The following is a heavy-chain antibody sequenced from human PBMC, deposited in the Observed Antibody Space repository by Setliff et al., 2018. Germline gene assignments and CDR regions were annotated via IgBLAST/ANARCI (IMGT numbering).Heavy chain of an antibody. CDR2: IYYSGST. J-gene: IGHJ3*02. V-gene: IGHV4-30-4*08. D-gene: IGHD3-10*01. CDR3: ARGVWFGELLQAFDI. Sequence: KSSETLSLTCTVSGGSISSGDYYWSWIRQPPGKGLEWIGYIYYSGSTYYNPSLKSRVTISVDTSKNQFSLKLSSVTAADTAVYYCARGVWFGELLQAFDIWGQGTMVT. CDR1: GGSISSGDYY.